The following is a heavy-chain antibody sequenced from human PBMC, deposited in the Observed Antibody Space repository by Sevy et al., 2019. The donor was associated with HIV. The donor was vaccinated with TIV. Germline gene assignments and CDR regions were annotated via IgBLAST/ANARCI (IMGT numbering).Heavy chain of an antibody. V-gene: IGHV5-51*01. CDR1: GYSFTSHW. CDR2: IYPDDSDT. J-gene: IGHJ4*02. Sequence: GESLKISCKGSGYSFTSHWIGWVRHMPGKGLEWMGIIYPDDSDTRYSPSFQGQVTFSADKSISTAYLQWSSLKASDTAMYYCATSRSGYFDSSGYYICWGQRTLVTVSS. CDR3: ATSRSGYFDSSGYYIC. D-gene: IGHD3-22*01.